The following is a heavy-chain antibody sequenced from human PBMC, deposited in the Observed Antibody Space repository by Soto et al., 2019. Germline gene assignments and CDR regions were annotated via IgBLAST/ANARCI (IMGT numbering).Heavy chain of an antibody. J-gene: IGHJ4*02. D-gene: IGHD6-13*01. V-gene: IGHV3-33*01. CDR2: IWYDGSNK. CDR3: ARAWLAAAGLDY. CDR1: GFTFSSYG. Sequence: GGSLRLSCAASGFTFSSYGMHWVRQAPGKGLEWVAVIWYDGSNKYYADSVKGRFTISRDNSKNTLYLQMNSPRAEDTAVYYCARAWLAAAGLDYWGQGTLVTVSS.